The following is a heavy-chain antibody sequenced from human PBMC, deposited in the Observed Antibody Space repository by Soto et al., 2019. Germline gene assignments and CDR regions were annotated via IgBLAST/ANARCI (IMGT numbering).Heavy chain of an antibody. CDR1: GFNFNAYV. Sequence: EVQLLESGGGLVQPGGSLRLSCAASGFNFNAYVMNWVRQAPGKGLEWVSIISFTGDSRYYADSVKDRFTISRDNSQNTLYLQMNSLRAEDTAVYHCAKKSCSSPGCPYGMDVWGQGTTVTVS. J-gene: IGHJ6*02. CDR3: AKKSCSSPGCPYGMDV. V-gene: IGHV3-23*01. CDR2: ISFTGDSR. D-gene: IGHD2-2*01.